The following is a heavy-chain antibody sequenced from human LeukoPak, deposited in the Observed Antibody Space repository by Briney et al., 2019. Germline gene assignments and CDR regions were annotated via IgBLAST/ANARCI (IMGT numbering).Heavy chain of an antibody. CDR2: ISYDGSNK. Sequence: GRSLRLSCAASGFTFSSYGMHWVRQAPGKGLEWVAVISYDGSNKYYADSVKGRFTISRDNSKNTLYLQMNSLRAEDTAVYYCAKDYRRTAYFQHWGQGTLVTVSS. J-gene: IGHJ1*01. CDR1: GFTFSSYG. CDR3: AKDYRRTAYFQH. V-gene: IGHV3-30*18. D-gene: IGHD3-16*02.